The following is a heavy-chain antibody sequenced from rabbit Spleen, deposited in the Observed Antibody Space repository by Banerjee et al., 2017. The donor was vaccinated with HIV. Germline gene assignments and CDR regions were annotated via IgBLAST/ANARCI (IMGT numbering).Heavy chain of an antibody. CDR3: ARDVAGREDFNL. CDR2: IDVTGRGTI. V-gene: IGHV1S45*01. Sequence: QEQLEESGGDLVKPGASLTLTCKASGLDLSSSYWICWVRQAPGKGLEWIACIDVTGRGTIHYAPWAKGRFTISKTSSTTVTLQMTRLTAADTATYFCARDVAGREDFNLWGPGTLVTVS. D-gene: IGHD4-2*01. J-gene: IGHJ4*01. CDR1: GLDLSSSYW.